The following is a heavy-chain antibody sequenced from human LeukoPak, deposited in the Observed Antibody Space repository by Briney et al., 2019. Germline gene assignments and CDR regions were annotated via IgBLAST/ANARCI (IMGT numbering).Heavy chain of an antibody. J-gene: IGHJ4*02. CDR2: INHSGST. D-gene: IGHD3-10*01. Sequence: SETLSLTCAVYGGSFSGYYWTWIRQPPGKGLEWIGEINHSGSTNYNPSLKSRVTISVDTSKNQFSLNLRSVTAADTAVYYCAESPVESSMVPLIGYWGRGTLVTVSS. CDR3: AESPVESSMVPLIGY. V-gene: IGHV4-34*01. CDR1: GGSFSGYY.